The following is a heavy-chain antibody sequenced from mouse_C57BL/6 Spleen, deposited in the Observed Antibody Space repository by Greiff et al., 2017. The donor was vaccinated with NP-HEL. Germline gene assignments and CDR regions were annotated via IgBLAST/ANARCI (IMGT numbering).Heavy chain of an antibody. Sequence: DVMLVESGGGLVKPGGSLKLSCAASGFTFSSYAMSWVRQTPEKRLEWVATISDGGSYTYYPDNVKGRFTISRDNAKNNLYLQMGHLKSEDTAMYYCARDHRSWFAYWGQGTLVTVSA. CDR1: GFTFSSYA. V-gene: IGHV5-4*01. CDR2: ISDGGSYT. J-gene: IGHJ3*01. CDR3: ARDHRSWFAY.